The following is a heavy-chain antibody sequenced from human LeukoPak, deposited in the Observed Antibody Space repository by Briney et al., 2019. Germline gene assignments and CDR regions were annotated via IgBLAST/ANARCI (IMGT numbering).Heavy chain of an antibody. CDR1: GLTGSSNF. V-gene: IGHV3-66*01. CDR2: IYSGGST. D-gene: IGHD1-1*01. CDR3: ASSGTASRGAMDV. Sequence: GGSLRLSCAASGLTGSSNFMTWVRRAPGKGLEWVSAIYSGGSTFYADSVRGRFNISRDNSRKTMFLQMSSLRVEDAGVYYCASSGTASRGAMDVWGQGTTVTVSS. J-gene: IGHJ6*02.